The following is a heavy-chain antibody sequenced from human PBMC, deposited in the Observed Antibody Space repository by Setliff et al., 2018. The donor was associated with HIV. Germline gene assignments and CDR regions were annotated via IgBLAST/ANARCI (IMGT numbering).Heavy chain of an antibody. CDR1: GHPFSNYD. D-gene: IGHD3-22*01. J-gene: IGHJ3*02. CDR3: ARGGGGYYYVGAVDI. Sequence: ASVKVSCKTSGHPFSNYDIIWVRRATGQGLEWMGWMNPNSGATGYAQKFQGRVTMTGNTSISTAYMELSSLRSEDTAVYYCARGGGGYYYVGAVDIWGQGTVVTVSS. CDR2: MNPNSGAT. V-gene: IGHV1-8*01.